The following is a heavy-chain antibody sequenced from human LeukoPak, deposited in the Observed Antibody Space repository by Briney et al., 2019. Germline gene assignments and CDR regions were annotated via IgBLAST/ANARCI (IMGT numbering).Heavy chain of an antibody. Sequence: ASVKVSCKTSGYTFTAYYIYWVRQAPGQGLEWMGWINLNSGGTNYAQKFQGRVTMTRDTSISTAYMELTSLRSDDTAVYYCATDSSPASWGQGTLVTVSS. CDR2: INLNSGGT. CDR1: GYTFTAYY. J-gene: IGHJ5*02. CDR3: ATDSSPAS. V-gene: IGHV1-2*02.